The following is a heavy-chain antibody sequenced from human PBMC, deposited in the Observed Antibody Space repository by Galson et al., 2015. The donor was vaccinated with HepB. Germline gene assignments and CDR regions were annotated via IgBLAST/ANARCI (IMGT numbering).Heavy chain of an antibody. J-gene: IGHJ4*02. CDR1: GDSVSSNSAA. V-gene: IGHV6-1*01. Sequence: CAISGDSVSSNSAAWNWIRQSPSRGLEWLGRTYYRSKWYNDYAVSVKSRITINPDTSKNQFSLQLNSVTPEDTAVYYCARASGRAAAGTLDYWGQGTLVTVSS. CDR2: TYYRSKWYN. CDR3: ARASGRAAAGTLDY. D-gene: IGHD6-13*01.